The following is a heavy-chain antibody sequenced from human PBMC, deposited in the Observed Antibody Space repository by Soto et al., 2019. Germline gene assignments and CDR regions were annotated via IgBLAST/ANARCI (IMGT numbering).Heavy chain of an antibody. CDR2: ISGSGGST. CDR3: AKDNHDFFWETYPNGIYH. J-gene: IGHJ1*01. CDR1: GFTFSSYA. D-gene: IGHD3-16*02. Sequence: PGWYLRLSCAASGFTFSSYAMSWVRQAPGKGLEWVSAISGSGGSTYYADSVKGRFTISRDNSKNTLYLQMNSLRAEDTAVYYCAKDNHDFFWETYPNGIYHLCQRTLLTVSA. V-gene: IGHV3-23*01.